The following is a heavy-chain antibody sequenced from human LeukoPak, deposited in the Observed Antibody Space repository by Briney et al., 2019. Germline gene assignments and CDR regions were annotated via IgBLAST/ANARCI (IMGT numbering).Heavy chain of an antibody. V-gene: IGHV3-9*01. J-gene: IGHJ4*02. CDR3: ATESPITSGYYVDY. D-gene: IGHD3-22*01. Sequence: GGSLRLSCAASGFTFDDYAMHWVRQAPGKGLEWVSGISWNSGSIGYADSVKGRFTISRDNAKNSLYLQMNSLRAEDTAVYYCATESPITSGYYVDYWGQGTLVTVSS. CDR2: ISWNSGSI. CDR1: GFTFDDYA.